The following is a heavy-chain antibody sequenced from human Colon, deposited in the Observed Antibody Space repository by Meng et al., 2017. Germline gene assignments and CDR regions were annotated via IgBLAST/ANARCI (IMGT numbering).Heavy chain of an antibody. V-gene: IGHV3-7*01. CDR1: GFTFSSYW. CDR2: IKQDGSEK. J-gene: IGHJ6*02. Sequence: GGSLILSCAASGFTFSSYWMSWVRQAPGKGLEWVANIKQDGSEKYYVDSVKGRFTISRDNAKNSLYLQMNSLRAEDTAVYYCARDSGWYPYYYYYGMDVWGQETTVTVSS. CDR3: ARDSGWYPYYYYYGMDV. D-gene: IGHD6-19*01.